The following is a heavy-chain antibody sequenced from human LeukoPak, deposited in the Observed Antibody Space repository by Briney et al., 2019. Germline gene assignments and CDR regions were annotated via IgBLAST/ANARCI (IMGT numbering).Heavy chain of an antibody. CDR1: GFTSSTYA. Sequence: PGGSLRLSCAASGFTSSTYAMSWVRQAPGKGLEWVSVISGSGGKTYYADSVKGRFTISRDNSKNTLYLQMNSLRAEDTAVYSCAKTLQPGSGGGDWYAFDIWGQGTMVTVSS. J-gene: IGHJ3*02. V-gene: IGHV3-23*01. CDR2: ISGSGGKT. D-gene: IGHD2-21*02. CDR3: AKTLQPGSGGGDWYAFDI.